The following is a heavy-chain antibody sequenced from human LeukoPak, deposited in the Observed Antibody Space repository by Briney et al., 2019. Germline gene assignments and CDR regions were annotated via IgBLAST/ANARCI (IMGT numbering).Heavy chain of an antibody. J-gene: IGHJ4*02. Sequence: ASVKVSCKTSGYTFTGYYMHWVRQAPGQGLEWMGWINPNSGGTNYAQKLQGRVTMTTDTSTSTAYMELRSLRSDDTAVYYCARDLDSDYYDSSGYYRDWGQGTLVTVSS. CDR3: ARDLDSDYYDSSGYYRD. CDR1: GYTFTGYY. CDR2: INPNSGGT. D-gene: IGHD3-22*01. V-gene: IGHV1-2*02.